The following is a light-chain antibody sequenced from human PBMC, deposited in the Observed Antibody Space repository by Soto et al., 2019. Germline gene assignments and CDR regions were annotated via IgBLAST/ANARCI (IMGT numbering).Light chain of an antibody. Sequence: QSALTQPASVSGSPGQSITISCTGTSSDVGSYNLVSWYQQHPGKAPKLMIYEVSKRPSGVSNRFSGSKSGNTASLTISGLEAEEEADYCCCLCGGSSTFVFGGGTQLTVL. J-gene: IGLJ3*02. CDR2: EVS. CDR3: CLCGGSSTFV. CDR1: SSDVGSYNL. V-gene: IGLV2-23*02.